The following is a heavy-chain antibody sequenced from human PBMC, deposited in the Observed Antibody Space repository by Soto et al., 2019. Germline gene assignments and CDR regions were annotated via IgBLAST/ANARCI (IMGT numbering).Heavy chain of an antibody. CDR1: GGSISSGGYS. V-gene: IGHV4-30-2*01. J-gene: IGHJ4*01. CDR3: ATVPDY. Sequence: QLQLQESGSGLVKPSQTLSLTCAVSGGSISSGGYSWSWIRQPPGKGLEWIGYMYNSGSSYYNPSLKNRVTTSVDRSKNQFSLKLSSVTAADTAVYYSATVPDYWGHGMLVTVSA. CDR2: MYNSGSS. D-gene: IGHD2-2*01.